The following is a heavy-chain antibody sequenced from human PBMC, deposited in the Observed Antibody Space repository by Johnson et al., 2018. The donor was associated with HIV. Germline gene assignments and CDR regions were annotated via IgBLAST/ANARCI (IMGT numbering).Heavy chain of an antibody. D-gene: IGHD5-24*01. CDR1: GFTFSSYA. Sequence: VQLVESGGGVVQSGRSLRLSCAASGFTFSSYAMSWVRQAPGKGLEWVSYISSSGSTIYYADSVKGRFTISRDNAKNSLYLQMNSLRAEDTAVFYGAREMAWEDAFDVSGQGTMVTVSS. CDR3: AREMAWEDAFDV. J-gene: IGHJ3*01. V-gene: IGHV3-48*04. CDR2: ISSSGSTI.